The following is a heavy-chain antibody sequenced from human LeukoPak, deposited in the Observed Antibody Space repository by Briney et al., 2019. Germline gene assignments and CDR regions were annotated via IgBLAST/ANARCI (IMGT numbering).Heavy chain of an antibody. CDR1: GFTFSSYA. V-gene: IGHV3-23*01. J-gene: IGHJ4*02. CDR3: AEHPYGILTGYYISYYFDY. Sequence: GSLRLSCAASGFTFSSYAMSWVRQAPGKGLEWVSAISGSGGSTYYADSVKGRFTISRDNSKNTLYLQMNSLRAEDTAVYYCAEHPYGILTGYYISYYFDYWGQGTLVTVSS. D-gene: IGHD3-9*01. CDR2: ISGSGGST.